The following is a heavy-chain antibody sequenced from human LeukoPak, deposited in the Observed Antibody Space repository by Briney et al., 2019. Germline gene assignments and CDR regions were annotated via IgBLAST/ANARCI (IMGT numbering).Heavy chain of an antibody. CDR1: GGSISSYY. CDR3: ARDLTAVAGIGRAYYYYYMDV. D-gene: IGHD6-13*01. J-gene: IGHJ6*03. Sequence: PSETLSLTCTVSGGSISSYYWSWIRQPPGKGLEWIGYIYYSGSTNYNPSLKSRVTISVDTSKNQFSLKLSSVTAADTAVYYCARDLTAVAGIGRAYYYYYMDVWGKGTTVTVSS. CDR2: IYYSGST. V-gene: IGHV4-59*01.